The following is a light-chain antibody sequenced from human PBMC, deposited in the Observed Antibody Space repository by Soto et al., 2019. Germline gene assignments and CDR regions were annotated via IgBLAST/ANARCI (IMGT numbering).Light chain of an antibody. CDR1: QSVSSN. CDR3: QQRSDWPPIT. Sequence: EIFMTQSPATLSVSQGERATLSWRASQSVSSNLAWYQQKPGQPPRLLIYDASYRATGVPLRFSGSGSGTEFTLTISSLESGDSAIYYCQQRSDWPPITFGQGTRLEIK. CDR2: DAS. J-gene: IGKJ5*01. V-gene: IGKV3-11*01.